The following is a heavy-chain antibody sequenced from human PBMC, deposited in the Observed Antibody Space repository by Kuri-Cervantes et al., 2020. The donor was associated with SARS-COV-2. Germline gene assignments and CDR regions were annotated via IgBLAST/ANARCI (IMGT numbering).Heavy chain of an antibody. CDR2: IRYDGSNK. V-gene: IGHV3-30*02. J-gene: IGHJ4*02. Sequence: GESLKISCAASGFTFSSYGMHWVRQAPGKGLEWVAFIRYDGSNKYYADSVKGRFTISRDNSKNTLCLQMNSLRAEDTAVYYCATALLSYYFDYWGQGTLVTVSS. CDR3: ATALLSYYFDY. CDR1: GFTFSSYG. D-gene: IGHD3-10*01.